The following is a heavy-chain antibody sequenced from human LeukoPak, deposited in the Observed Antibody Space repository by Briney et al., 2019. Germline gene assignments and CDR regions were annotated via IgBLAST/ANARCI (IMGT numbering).Heavy chain of an antibody. CDR2: INQSGST. J-gene: IGHJ6*03. CDR1: GGTFSGDY. Sequence: SETLSLTCAVYGGTFSGDYWSWIPQPPGPGLERFGEINQSGSTNYNPSLKSRVTISVDTSKNQFSLKLSSVPAADTAVYYCARLYSSSWYRGYYYYYYMDVWGKGTTVTVSS. CDR3: ARLYSSSWYRGYYYYYYMDV. V-gene: IGHV4-34*01. D-gene: IGHD6-13*01.